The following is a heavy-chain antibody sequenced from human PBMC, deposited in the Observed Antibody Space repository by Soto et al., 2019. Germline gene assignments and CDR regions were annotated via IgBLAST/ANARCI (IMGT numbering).Heavy chain of an antibody. CDR3: ARDPGSGSYYGWFDP. CDR2: IYYSGST. D-gene: IGHD3-10*01. V-gene: IGHV4-59*01. J-gene: IGHJ5*02. Sequence: PSETQSLTSTVSGGNISRYYWNWIRQPPGKGLEWIGYIYYSGSTNYNPSLKSRVTISVDTSKNQFSLKLSSVTAADTAVYYCARDPGSGSYYGWFDPWGQGTLVTVSS. CDR1: GGNISRYY.